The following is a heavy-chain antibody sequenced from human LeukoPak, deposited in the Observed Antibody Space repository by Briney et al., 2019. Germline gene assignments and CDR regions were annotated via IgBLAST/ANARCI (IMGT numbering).Heavy chain of an antibody. V-gene: IGHV4-39*07. CDR1: SGSITSSSYY. D-gene: IGHD3-3*01. CDR3: ARDWSPSPNRPVWFDP. CDR2: KFYSGST. Sequence: SETLSHTCTVSSGSITSSSYYWVWIRQPPGMGLEWIGSKFYSGSTYYNPSLKSRVTISVDTSKNQFSLKLSSVTAADTAVYYCARDWSPSPNRPVWFDPWGQGTLVTVSS. J-gene: IGHJ5*02.